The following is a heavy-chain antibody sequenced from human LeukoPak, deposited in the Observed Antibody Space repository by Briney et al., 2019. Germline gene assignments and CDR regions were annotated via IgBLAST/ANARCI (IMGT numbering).Heavy chain of an antibody. D-gene: IGHD6-6*01. Sequence: GGSLRLSCAASGFTFSSYGMHWVRQAPGKGLEWVAFIRYDGSNKYYADSVKGRFTISRDNSKNTLYLQMNSLRAEDTAVYYCAKTYSSSSFGDYWGQGTLVTVSS. CDR1: GFTFSSYG. V-gene: IGHV3-30*02. CDR3: AKTYSSSSFGDY. J-gene: IGHJ4*02. CDR2: IRYDGSNK.